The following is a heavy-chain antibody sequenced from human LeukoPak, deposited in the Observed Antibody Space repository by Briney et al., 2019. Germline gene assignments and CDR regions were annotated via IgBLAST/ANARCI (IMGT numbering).Heavy chain of an antibody. D-gene: IGHD7-27*01. J-gene: IGHJ3*02. CDR2: INTDGSST. V-gene: IGHV3-74*01. CDR1: GFTFTRYW. Sequence: GGSLRLSCAASGFTFTRYWMHWVRQAPGKGLVWVSRINTDGSSTAYADSVKGRFTISRDNAKNSLYLQMNSLRAEDTAVYYCARDGDVDSTTGAFDIWGQGTMVTVSS. CDR3: ARDGDVDSTTGAFDI.